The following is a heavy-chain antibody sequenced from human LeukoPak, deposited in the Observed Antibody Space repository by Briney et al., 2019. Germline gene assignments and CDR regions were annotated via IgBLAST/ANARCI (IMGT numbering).Heavy chain of an antibody. CDR1: GGSISSGSYY. J-gene: IGHJ4*02. CDR3: ARVAYRLLSFDY. CDR2: IYTSGST. Sequence: PSETLSLTCTVSGGSISSGSYYWCWIRQPAGKGLEWIGRIYTSGSTNYNPSLKSRVTISVDTSKNQFSLKLSSVTAADTAVYYCARVAYRLLSFDYWGQGTLVTVSS. D-gene: IGHD2-2*01. V-gene: IGHV4-61*02.